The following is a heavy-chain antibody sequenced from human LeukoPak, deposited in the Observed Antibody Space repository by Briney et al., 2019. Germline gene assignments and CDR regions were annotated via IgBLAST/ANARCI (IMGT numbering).Heavy chain of an antibody. CDR3: AKDLSVGATTIIDAFDI. V-gene: IGHV3-21*04. D-gene: IGHD1-26*01. J-gene: IGHJ3*02. CDR1: GFTFSSYS. Sequence: GGSLRLSCAASGFTFSSYSMNWVRQAPGKGLEWVSSISSSSSYIYYADSVKGRFTISRDNAKNSLYLQMNSLRAEDTAVYYCAKDLSVGATTIIDAFDIWGQGTMVTVSS. CDR2: ISSSSSYI.